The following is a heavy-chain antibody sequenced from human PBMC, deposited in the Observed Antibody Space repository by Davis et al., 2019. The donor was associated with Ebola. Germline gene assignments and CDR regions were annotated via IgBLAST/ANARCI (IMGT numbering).Heavy chain of an antibody. V-gene: IGHV3-7*01. CDR2: IKQDGSEK. J-gene: IGHJ4*02. Sequence: PGGSLRLSCAASGFAFSSYWMSWVRQAPGKGLEWVANIKQDGSEKYYVDSVKGRFTIPRDNAKNSLNLQMNSLRAEDTAVYYCATAGRNMSPHHFDYWGQGTLVTVSS. CDR1: GFAFSSYW. CDR3: ATAGRNMSPHHFDY.